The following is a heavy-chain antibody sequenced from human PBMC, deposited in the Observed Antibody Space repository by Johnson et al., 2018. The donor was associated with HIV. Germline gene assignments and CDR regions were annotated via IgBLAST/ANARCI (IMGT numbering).Heavy chain of an antibody. CDR3: ARDATPWGGDHVGYAFDL. CDR2: ISYDGSNK. J-gene: IGHJ3*01. V-gene: IGHV3-30*04. CDR1: GFAFSNSA. Sequence: QVQLVESGGGLVQPGGSLRLTCEASGFAFSNSALHWVRQAPGKGLEWVAVISYDGSNKYYADYVKGRFTISRDNSKNTLYLQMNSLRAEDTALYYCARDATPWGGDHVGYAFDLWGQGTMVTVSS. D-gene: IGHD4-17*01.